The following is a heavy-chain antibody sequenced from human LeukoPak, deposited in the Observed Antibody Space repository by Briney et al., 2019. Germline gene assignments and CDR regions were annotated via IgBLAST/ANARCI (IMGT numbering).Heavy chain of an antibody. Sequence: ASVKVSCKASGYTFTSYGISWVRQAPGQGLEWMGWISAYNGNTNYAQKLQGRVTMTTDTSTSTAYMELSSLRSEDTAVYYCASEAGYSSSWYPINWFDPWGQGTLVTVSS. CDR2: ISAYNGNT. V-gene: IGHV1-18*01. CDR3: ASEAGYSSSWYPINWFDP. D-gene: IGHD6-13*01. CDR1: GYTFTSYG. J-gene: IGHJ5*02.